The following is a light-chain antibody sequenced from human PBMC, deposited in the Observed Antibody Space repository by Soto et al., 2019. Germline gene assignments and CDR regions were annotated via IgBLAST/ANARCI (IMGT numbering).Light chain of an antibody. J-gene: IGKJ1*01. CDR3: HQYKRFPRT. CDR2: KAS. CDR1: QSLSIW. V-gene: IGKV1-5*03. Sequence: SQMTQSPTTLSAYVGDIVTITCRASQSLSIWLAWYQQKPGKAPKLLIYKASTLQSGVPSSFNGSGSGTEFTLTIASLQPVDFATYECHQYKRFPRTFGQGNKVEIK.